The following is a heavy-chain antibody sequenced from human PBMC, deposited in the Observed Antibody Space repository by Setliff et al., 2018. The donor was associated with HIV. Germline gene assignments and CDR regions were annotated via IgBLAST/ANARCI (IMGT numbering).Heavy chain of an antibody. CDR2: INHDRTT. D-gene: IGHD3-3*01. CDR3: ERGSGELTIFGVVFKTNYYIMDV. V-gene: IGHV4-34*01. CDR1: GGSFSGYY. Sequence: PSETLSLTCAVYGGSFSGYYWSWIRQPPGKGLEWIGEINHDRTTNYNPSPKSRATISVNTSKNQFSLTLNSVTAADTAVNSCERGSGELTIFGVVFKTNYYIMDVWGKGTAVTVSS. J-gene: IGHJ6*03.